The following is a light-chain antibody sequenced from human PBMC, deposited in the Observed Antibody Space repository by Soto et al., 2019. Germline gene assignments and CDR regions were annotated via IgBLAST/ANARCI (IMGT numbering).Light chain of an antibody. J-gene: IGKJ1*01. CDR2: EAS. CDR3: QQYNTYWT. Sequence: DIQMTQSPSTLSASVGDRVTITCRASQTIGTWLAWYQQKPGKAPKLLIYEASSLRSGVPPRFSGSGSGTEFTLTINSLQPDDFATYYCQQYNTYWTFGQGTKVEIK. CDR1: QTIGTW. V-gene: IGKV1-5*03.